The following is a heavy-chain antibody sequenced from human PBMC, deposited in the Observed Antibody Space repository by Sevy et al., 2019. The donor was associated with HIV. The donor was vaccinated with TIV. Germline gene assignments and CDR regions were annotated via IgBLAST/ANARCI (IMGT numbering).Heavy chain of an antibody. CDR2: HYHSDST. J-gene: IGHJ4*02. CDR1: GGSIPGHY. Sequence: SETLSLTYAVSGGSIPGHYWIWIRQTPQKGLEWIGYHYHSDSTKYNPSLKSRATISVHTSKNQFYLSLSFVTAAATAVYYCARVDNSGTYVLYWGQGIRVTVSS. V-gene: IGHV4-59*11. CDR3: ARVDNSGTYVLY. D-gene: IGHD3-10*01.